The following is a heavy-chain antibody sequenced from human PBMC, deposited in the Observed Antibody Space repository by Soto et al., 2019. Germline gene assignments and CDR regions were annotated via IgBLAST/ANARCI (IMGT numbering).Heavy chain of an antibody. V-gene: IGHV3-13*01. D-gene: IGHD5-18*01. J-gene: IGHJ3*02. CDR3: ARGITGYSAFDI. CDR2: IGTAGDT. Sequence: GGSLRLSCAASGFTFSSYDMHWVRQATGKGLEWVSAIGTAGDTYYPGSVKGRFTISRENAKNSLYLQMNGLRAEDTAVYYCARGITGYSAFDIWGQGTMVTVSS. CDR1: GFTFSSYD.